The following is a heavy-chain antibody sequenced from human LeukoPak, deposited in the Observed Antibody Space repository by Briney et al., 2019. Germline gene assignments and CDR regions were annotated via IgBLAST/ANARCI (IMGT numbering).Heavy chain of an antibody. V-gene: IGHV3-33*01. CDR3: AREVAPLYFHYGMDV. CDR1: GFTFSSYG. J-gene: IGHJ6*01. Sequence: GGSLRLSCAASGFTFSSYGMHWVRQAPRKGLEWVAVTWYDGRNNYYAASVKGRFTISRDDSKTTVYLLMNSLRAEDTAVYYCAREVAPLYFHYGMDVWGEGTTVTVSS. CDR2: TWYDGRNN. D-gene: IGHD2-21*01.